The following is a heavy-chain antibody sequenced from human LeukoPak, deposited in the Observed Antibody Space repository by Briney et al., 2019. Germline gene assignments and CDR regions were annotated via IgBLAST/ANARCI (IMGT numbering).Heavy chain of an antibody. Sequence: SETLSLTCTVSGGSVSSGSYYWSWIRQPPGKGLEWIGYIYYSGSTNYNPSLKSRVTISVDTSKNQFSLKLSSVTAADTAVYYCARESTPLRGAFDPWGPGTLVTVSS. CDR2: IYYSGST. J-gene: IGHJ5*02. D-gene: IGHD5-24*01. CDR1: GGSVSSGSYY. CDR3: ARESTPLRGAFDP. V-gene: IGHV4-61*01.